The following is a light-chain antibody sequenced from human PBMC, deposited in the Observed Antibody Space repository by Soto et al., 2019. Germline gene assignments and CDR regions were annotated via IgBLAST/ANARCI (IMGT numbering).Light chain of an antibody. CDR1: SSNIGAGYD. CDR2: GNN. CDR3: QSFDSRLSGSV. V-gene: IGLV1-40*01. J-gene: IGLJ2*01. Sequence: QSVLTQPPSVSGAPGQRVTISCTGSSSNIGAGYDVHWYQQFPGTAPKLLIYGNNYRPSGVPDRFSGAKSGTPASLAITGLQADDEADYYCQSFDSRLSGSVFGGGTKLTVL.